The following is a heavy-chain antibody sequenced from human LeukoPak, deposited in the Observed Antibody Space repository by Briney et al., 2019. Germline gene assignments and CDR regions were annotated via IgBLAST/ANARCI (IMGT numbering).Heavy chain of an antibody. CDR2: IYGGGST. CDR1: GFTVSSNY. D-gene: IGHD6-13*01. Sequence: GGSLRLSCAASGFTVSSNYMSWVRQAPGKGLEWVSVIYGGGSTYYADSVKGRFTISRDNSKNTLYLQMNSLRAEDTAVYYCARGGIAAAGAFDYWGQGTLVTVSS. V-gene: IGHV3-66*01. J-gene: IGHJ4*02. CDR3: ARGGIAAAGAFDY.